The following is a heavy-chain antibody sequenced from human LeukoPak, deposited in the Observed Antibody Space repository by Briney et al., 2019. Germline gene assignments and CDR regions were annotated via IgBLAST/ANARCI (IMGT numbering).Heavy chain of an antibody. CDR3: ARGLYDFWSGYYYDY. CDR2: IYYSGST. J-gene: IGHJ4*02. V-gene: IGHV4-39*01. D-gene: IGHD3-3*01. CDR1: GGSISSSSYY. Sequence: SETLSLTCTASGGSISSSSYYWGWIRQPPGKGLEWIGSIYYSGSTYYNPSLKSRVTISVDTSKNQFSLKLSSVTAADTAVYYCARGLYDFWSGYYYDYWAREPWSPSPQ.